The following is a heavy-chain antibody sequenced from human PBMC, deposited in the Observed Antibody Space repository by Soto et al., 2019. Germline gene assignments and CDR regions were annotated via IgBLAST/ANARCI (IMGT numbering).Heavy chain of an antibody. Sequence: QVQLVESGGGVVQPGRSLRLSCAASGFTFSSYGMHWVRQAPGKGLEWVAVIWYDGSNKYYADSVKGLFTIYRDNSNNTLYLQMNRLRAEDTAVYYCARNRGYSYGYLAGDLDYLGHGTLVTVSS. J-gene: IGHJ4*01. V-gene: IGHV3-33*01. D-gene: IGHD5-18*01. CDR1: GFTFSSYG. CDR3: ARNRGYSYGYLAGDLDY. CDR2: IWYDGSNK.